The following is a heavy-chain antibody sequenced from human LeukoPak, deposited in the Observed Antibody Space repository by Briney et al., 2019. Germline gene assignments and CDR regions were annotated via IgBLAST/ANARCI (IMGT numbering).Heavy chain of an antibody. Sequence: QPGGSLRLSCAASGFTFSSYAMSWVRQAPGKGLEWVANIKQDGSEKYYVDSVKGRFTIFRDNAKNSLYLQVNSLRVEDTAVYYCARGVRIPGNYYYYIDVWGKGTTVTVSS. D-gene: IGHD1-14*01. CDR2: IKQDGSEK. CDR3: ARGVRIPGNYYYYIDV. V-gene: IGHV3-7*01. CDR1: GFTFSSYA. J-gene: IGHJ6*03.